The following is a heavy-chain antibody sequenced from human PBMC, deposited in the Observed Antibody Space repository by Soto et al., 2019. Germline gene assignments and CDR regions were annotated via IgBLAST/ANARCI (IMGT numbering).Heavy chain of an antibody. CDR2: ISGSGENT. D-gene: IGHD2-15*01. CDR1: GFTFSSYA. J-gene: IGHJ4*02. V-gene: IGHV3-23*01. CDR3: AKEPTAVDPRDLFGGNPPADY. Sequence: EVQLLESGGALLQPEGSLRLSCAASGFTFSSYAMNWVRQTPGKGLQWVSAISGSGENTYYADSVKGRFTISRDNSKNFLYLHMKGLTVEDTAMYYCAKEPTAVDPRDLFGGNPPADYWGRGTWSPSP.